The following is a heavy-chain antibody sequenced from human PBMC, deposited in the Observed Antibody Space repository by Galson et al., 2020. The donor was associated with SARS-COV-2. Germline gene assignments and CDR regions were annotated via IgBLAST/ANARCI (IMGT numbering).Heavy chain of an antibody. D-gene: IGHD4-17*01. V-gene: IGHV4-34*01. CDR1: GGSFSGYY. J-gene: IGHJ4*02. Sequence: ETLETLSLTCAVYGGSFSGYYWSWIRQPPGRGLEWIGEINHSGSANYDPSLKSRVTISVDTSKNQFSLKLTSVTAADTAVYYCARGNERLDYGDYGTDFDYWGQGTLVTVSS. CDR3: ARGNERLDYGDYGTDFDY. CDR2: INHSGSA.